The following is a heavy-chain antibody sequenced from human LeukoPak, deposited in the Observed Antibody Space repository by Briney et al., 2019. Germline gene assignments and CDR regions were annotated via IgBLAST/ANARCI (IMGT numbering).Heavy chain of an antibody. D-gene: IGHD6-13*01. Sequence: RSQTLSLTCAISGDSVSSNSAGWNWIRQSPSRGLEWLGRTYYRSKWYNDYAVSVKSRITINPDTSKNQFSLQLNSVTPEDTAVYYCARDGVRGSYSSSWSPFDYWGQGTLVTVSS. CDR2: TYYRSKWYN. CDR3: ARDGVRGSYSSSWSPFDY. J-gene: IGHJ4*02. CDR1: GDSVSSNSAG. V-gene: IGHV6-1*01.